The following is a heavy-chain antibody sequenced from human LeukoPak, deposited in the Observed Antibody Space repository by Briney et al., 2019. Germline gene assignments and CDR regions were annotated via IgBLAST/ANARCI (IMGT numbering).Heavy chain of an antibody. V-gene: IGHV3-30-3*01. CDR3: ARDAGYSSGWDPDY. CDR2: ISYDGSNK. CDR1: GFTFSSYW. Sequence: GGSLRLSCAASGFTFSSYWMHWVRQAPGKGLEWVAVISYDGSNKYYADSVKGRFTISRDNSKNTLYLQMNSLRAEDTAVYYCARDAGYSSGWDPDYWGQGTLVTVSS. J-gene: IGHJ4*02. D-gene: IGHD6-19*01.